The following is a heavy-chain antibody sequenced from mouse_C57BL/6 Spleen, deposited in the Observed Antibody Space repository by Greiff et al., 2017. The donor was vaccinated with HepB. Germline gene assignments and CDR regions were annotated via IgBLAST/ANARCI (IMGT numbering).Heavy chain of an antibody. D-gene: IGHD2-4*01. CDR3: AHYDYDDYAMDY. CDR2: ILPGSGST. J-gene: IGHJ4*01. V-gene: IGHV1-9*01. CDR1: GYTFPGYW. Sequence: QVQLQQSGAELMKPGASVKLSCKATGYTFPGYWIEWVKQRPGHGLEWIGEILPGSGSTNYNEKFKGKATFTADTSSNTSYMQLSSLTTEDSATYYGAHYDYDDYAMDYWGQGTSVTVSS.